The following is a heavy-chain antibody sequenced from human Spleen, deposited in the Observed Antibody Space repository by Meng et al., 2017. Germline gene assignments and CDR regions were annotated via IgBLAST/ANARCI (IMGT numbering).Heavy chain of an antibody. Sequence: SQTLSLTCAISGDSVPSNSTAWNWIRQSPSRGLEWLGRTYYRSKWYYDYAVSVKSRITINPDTSKNQFSLQLNSVTPEDTAVYYCARGFTGWLQFSRFDYYGMDVWGQGTTVTVSS. CDR1: GDSVPSNSTA. D-gene: IGHD5-24*01. CDR3: ARGFTGWLQFSRFDYYGMDV. J-gene: IGHJ6*02. V-gene: IGHV6-1*01. CDR2: TYYRSKWYY.